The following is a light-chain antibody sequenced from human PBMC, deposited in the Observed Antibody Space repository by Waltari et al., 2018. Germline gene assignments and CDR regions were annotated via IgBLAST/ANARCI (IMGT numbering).Light chain of an antibody. V-gene: IGKV1-39*01. Sequence: DIQMTQSPSSLSASVGDRVTITCRASQSISSYLNWYQQKPGKAPKLLFYTASTLQSGVPSRFSGSGSGTDFALTISSLQPEDFATYYCQQSYSDYLTFGGGTKVQI. J-gene: IGKJ4*01. CDR1: QSISSY. CDR3: QQSYSDYLT. CDR2: TAS.